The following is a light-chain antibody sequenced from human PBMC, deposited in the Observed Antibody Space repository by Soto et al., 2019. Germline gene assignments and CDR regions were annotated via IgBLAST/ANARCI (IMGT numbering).Light chain of an antibody. Sequence: EIVLTQSPVTLSLSPGERATLSCRASRSFASSYLGWYQQKPGQAPRLLIYAASTRATGIPDRFSGSGSGTDFTLTINSLQSEDFAVYYCQRYNDWPLTFGGGTKVDIK. CDR3: QRYNDWPLT. J-gene: IGKJ4*01. CDR2: AAS. CDR1: RSFASSY. V-gene: IGKV3D-15*01.